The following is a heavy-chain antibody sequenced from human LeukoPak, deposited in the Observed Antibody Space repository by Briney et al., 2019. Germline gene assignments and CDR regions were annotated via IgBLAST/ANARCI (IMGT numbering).Heavy chain of an antibody. CDR3: TREYSSGWYYFDY. D-gene: IGHD6-19*01. V-gene: IGHV3-49*03. J-gene: IGHJ4*02. CDR1: GFTFGDNA. CDR2: IRSKAYGGTT. Sequence: PGGSLRPSCTASGFTFGDNAMSWFRQAPGKGLKGVGFIRSKAYGGTTEYAASVKGRFTISRDDSKSIAYLQMNSLKTEDTAVYYCTREYSSGWYYFDYWGQGTLVTVSS.